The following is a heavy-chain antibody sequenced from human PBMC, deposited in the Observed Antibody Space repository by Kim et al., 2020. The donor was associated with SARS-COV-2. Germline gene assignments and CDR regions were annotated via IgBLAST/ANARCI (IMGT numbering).Heavy chain of an antibody. V-gene: IGHV3-11*06. CDR1: GFTCSDYH. CDR3: ARVLQDVTGQDY. CDR2: ITTSSSVT. J-gene: IGHJ4*02. Sequence: GGSLRLSCAASGFTCSDYHMVWVRQAPGKGLEWISYITTSSSVTLYADSVKGRFTISRDNAKNSLYLQMNSLRAEDTAMYYCARVLQDVTGQDYWGQGTL. D-gene: IGHD3-10*01.